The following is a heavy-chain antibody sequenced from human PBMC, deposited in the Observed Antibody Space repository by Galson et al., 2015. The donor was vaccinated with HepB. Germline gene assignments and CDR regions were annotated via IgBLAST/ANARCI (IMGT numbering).Heavy chain of an antibody. D-gene: IGHD2-15*01. CDR2: IIPIFGTA. CDR1: GGTFSSYA. Sequence: SVKVSCKASGGTFSSYAISWVRQAPGQGLEWMGGIIPIFGTANYAQKFQGRVTITADESTSTAYMELSSLRSEDTAVYYCAREGSGIFEVASPSWFDPWGQGTLVTVSS. CDR3: AREGSGIFEVASPSWFDP. V-gene: IGHV1-69*13. J-gene: IGHJ5*02.